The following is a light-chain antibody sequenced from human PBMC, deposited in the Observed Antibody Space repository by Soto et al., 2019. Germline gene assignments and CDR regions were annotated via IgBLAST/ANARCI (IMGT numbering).Light chain of an antibody. V-gene: IGKV1-6*01. CDR3: LQDYNYPWT. CDR2: AAS. CDR1: QGIRND. Sequence: AIQMTQSPASLSVSVGDRVTITCRASQGIRNDLGWYQQKPGKAPKLLIYAASSLQSGVPSRFSGSGSGTDFTLTISSLQTEDFATYYCLQDYNYPWTFGQGTKVDIK. J-gene: IGKJ1*01.